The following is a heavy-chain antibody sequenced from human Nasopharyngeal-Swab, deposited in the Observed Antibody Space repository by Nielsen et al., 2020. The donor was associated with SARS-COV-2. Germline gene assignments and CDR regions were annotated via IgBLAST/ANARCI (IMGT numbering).Heavy chain of an antibody. V-gene: IGHV3-9*01. CDR1: GFTFDDYA. CDR2: ISRNSGSI. Sequence: GGSLRLSCAASGFTFDDYAMHWVRQAPGKGLEWVSGISRNSGSIGYADSVKGRFTISRDNAKNSLYLQMNSLRAEDTALYYCASLSGSSSAYYYYMDVWGKGTTVTVSS. D-gene: IGHD6-6*01. J-gene: IGHJ6*03. CDR3: ASLSGSSSAYYYYMDV.